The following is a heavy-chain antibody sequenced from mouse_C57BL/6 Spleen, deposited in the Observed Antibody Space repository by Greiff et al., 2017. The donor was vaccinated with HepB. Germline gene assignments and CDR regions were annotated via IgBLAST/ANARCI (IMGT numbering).Heavy chain of an antibody. CDR1: GYAFSSSW. J-gene: IGHJ1*03. CDR2: IYPGDGDT. CDR3: ARNWYFDV. V-gene: IGHV1-82*01. Sequence: QVQLQQSGPELVKPGDSVKISCKASGYAFSSSWMNWVKQRPGKGLEWIGRIYPGDGDTNYNGKFKGKATLTADKSSSTAYMQLSSLTSEDSAVYFCARNWYFDVWCTGTTVTVSS.